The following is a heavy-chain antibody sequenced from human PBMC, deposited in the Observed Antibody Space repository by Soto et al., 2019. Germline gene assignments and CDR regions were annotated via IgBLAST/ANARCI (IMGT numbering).Heavy chain of an antibody. CDR3: TRSAYMDV. CDR2: ISSGSSTI. J-gene: IGHJ6*03. CDR1: GFTFISYS. Sequence: PGGSLRLSCAASGFTFISYSMNWVRQAPGKGLEWVSYISSGSSTIYYADSVKGRFTISRDNAKNSLYLQMDSLRAEDTAVYYATRSAYMDVWGTGTTVTVSS. D-gene: IGHD2-2*01. V-gene: IGHV3-48*01.